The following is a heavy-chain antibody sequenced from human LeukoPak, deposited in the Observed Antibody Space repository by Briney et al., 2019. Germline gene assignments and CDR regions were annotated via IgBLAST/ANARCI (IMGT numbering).Heavy chain of an antibody. Sequence: GGSLRLSCAASGFIFTDYWMSWVRQAPGKGLEWVANIKQDGSEKYYVGSVKGRFTISRDNAKSSLYPQMNSLRAEDTAVYYCTREMVMIDYWGQGNLVTVSS. J-gene: IGHJ4*02. CDR2: IKQDGSEK. CDR3: TREMVMIDY. CDR1: GFIFTDYW. D-gene: IGHD4-23*01. V-gene: IGHV3-7*03.